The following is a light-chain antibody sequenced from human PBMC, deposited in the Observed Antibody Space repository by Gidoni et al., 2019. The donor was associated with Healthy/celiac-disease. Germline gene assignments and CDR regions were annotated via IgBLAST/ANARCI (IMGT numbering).Light chain of an antibody. V-gene: IGKV1-39*01. CDR1: QSISTY. CDR2: AAS. J-gene: IGKJ2*04. Sequence: DIQMTQSPSSLSASVGDRVTITCRASQSISTYLNWDQQKPGKAPNLLIYAASSLQSGVPSRFSGSGSGTDFTLTISSLQPEDFATYYCQQSYSTPCSFGRGTKLEIK. CDR3: QQSYSTPCS.